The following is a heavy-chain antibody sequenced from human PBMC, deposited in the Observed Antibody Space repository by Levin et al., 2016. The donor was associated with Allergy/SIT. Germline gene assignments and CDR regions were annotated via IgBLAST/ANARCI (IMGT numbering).Heavy chain of an antibody. Sequence: VRQMPGKGLEWMGVIHPGNSAVEYSPSFQGQVTISADKSISTAYLQWNSLKASDTAIYYCTRCPTGFPNWFDPWGQGTLVTVSS. J-gene: IGHJ5*02. V-gene: IGHV5-51*01. CDR3: TRCPTGFPNWFDP. D-gene: IGHD1-14*01. CDR2: IHPGNSAV.